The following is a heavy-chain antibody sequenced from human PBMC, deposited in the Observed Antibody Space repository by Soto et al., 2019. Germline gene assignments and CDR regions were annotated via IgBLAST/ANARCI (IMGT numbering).Heavy chain of an antibody. Sequence: ESGGNLVQPGGSLRLSCAASGFTFSSYAMCWVRQAPGKGLEWVSAISGSGSSTFYADSVKGRFTISRDNSKNTVYLQMNSLRAEDTAVYYCATPYLLYAFDIWGQGTMVTVSS. CDR3: ATPYLLYAFDI. V-gene: IGHV3-23*01. J-gene: IGHJ3*02. CDR1: GFTFSSYA. CDR2: ISGSGSST. D-gene: IGHD2-15*01.